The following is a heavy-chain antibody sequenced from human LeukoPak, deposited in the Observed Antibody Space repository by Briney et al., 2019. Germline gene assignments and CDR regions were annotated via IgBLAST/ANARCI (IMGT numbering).Heavy chain of an antibody. V-gene: IGHV3-48*03. CDR2: ISSSGSTI. J-gene: IGHJ3*02. CDR3: ARDVVVDAFDI. CDR1: GFTFSSYE. Sequence: GGSLRLSCAASGFTFSSYEMNWVRQAPGKGLEWVSYISSSGSTIYYADSVKGRFTISRDNSKNTLYLQMNSLRAEDTAVYYCARDVVVDAFDIWGQGTMVTVSS. D-gene: IGHD2-15*01.